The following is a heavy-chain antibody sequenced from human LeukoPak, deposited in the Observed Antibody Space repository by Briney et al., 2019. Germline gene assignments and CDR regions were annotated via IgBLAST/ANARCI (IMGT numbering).Heavy chain of an antibody. V-gene: IGHV3-30*18. CDR3: AKDLSSGWYLDAFDI. Sequence: PGRSLRLSCAASGFTFSSYGMHWVRQAPGKGLEWVAVISYDGSNKYYADSVKGRFTISRDNSKNTLYLQMNSLRAEDTAVYYCAKDLSSGWYLDAFDIWGQGTVVTVSS. J-gene: IGHJ3*02. D-gene: IGHD6-19*01. CDR1: GFTFSSYG. CDR2: ISYDGSNK.